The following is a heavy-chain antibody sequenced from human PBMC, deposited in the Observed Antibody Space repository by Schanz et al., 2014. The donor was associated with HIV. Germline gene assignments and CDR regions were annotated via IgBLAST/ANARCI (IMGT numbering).Heavy chain of an antibody. CDR2: MNPNSGNT. CDR3: ARVPTHYYGSGSYYPFDY. Sequence: QVQLVQSGAEVKKPGASVKVSCKASGYTFTSYDINWVRQATGQGLEWMGWMNPNSGNTGYAQKFQGGVTMTGDTSIDTAYLVLSSLRSEDTAVYFCARVPTHYYGSGSYYPFDYWGQGTLVAVSS. D-gene: IGHD3-10*01. V-gene: IGHV1-8*01. CDR1: GYTFTSYD. J-gene: IGHJ4*02.